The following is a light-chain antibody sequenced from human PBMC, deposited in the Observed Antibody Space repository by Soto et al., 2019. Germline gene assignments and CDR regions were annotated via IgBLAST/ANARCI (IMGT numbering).Light chain of an antibody. J-gene: IGKJ1*01. CDR3: QQYNSYWGT. Sequence: DIQMTRSPSTLSASVGDRVTITCRASQSISNWLAWYQQKQVKAPKLLIYDASSLESGVRSRFSGSGSGTEFTLTISSMQPDDFANYYCQQYNSYWGTFGQGTKVDIK. CDR2: DAS. CDR1: QSISNW. V-gene: IGKV1-5*01.